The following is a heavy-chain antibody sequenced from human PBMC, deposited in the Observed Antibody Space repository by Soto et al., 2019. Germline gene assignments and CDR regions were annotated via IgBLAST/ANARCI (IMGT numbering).Heavy chain of an antibody. CDR1: GYTFTSYD. J-gene: IGHJ6*03. D-gene: IGHD3-3*01. CDR3: ARGLGSGYDFWRYYYYMDV. CDR2: MNPNSGNT. V-gene: IGHV1-8*01. Sequence: ASVKVSCKASGYTFTSYDINWVRQATGQGLEWMGWMNPNSGNTGYAQKFQGRVTMTRNTSISTAYMELSSLRSEDTAVYYCARGLGSGYDFWRYYYYMDVWGKGTTVTSP.